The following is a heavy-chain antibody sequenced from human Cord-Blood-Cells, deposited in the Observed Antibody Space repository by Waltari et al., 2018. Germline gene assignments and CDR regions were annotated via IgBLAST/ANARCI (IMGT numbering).Heavy chain of an antibody. J-gene: IGHJ4*02. Sequence: QVQLVQSGAEVKKPGASVKVSCKASGYTFTGYYIHWVRKAPGQGLDWMGGINLNSVGTNNAQTFQGRGTMTRDTSISTAYMELSRLRSDNTAVYYWARDTGSFDYWGQGTLVTVSS. V-gene: IGHV1-2*02. CDR3: ARDTGSFDY. CDR2: INLNSVGT. D-gene: IGHD2-8*02. CDR1: GYTFTGYY.